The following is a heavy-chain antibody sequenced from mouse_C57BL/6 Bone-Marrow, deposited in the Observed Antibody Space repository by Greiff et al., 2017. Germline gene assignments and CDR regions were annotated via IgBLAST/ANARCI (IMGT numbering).Heavy chain of an antibody. CDR3: ARHY. CDR2: ISSGGSYT. CDR1: GFTFSSYG. J-gene: IGHJ3*01. V-gene: IGHV5-6*01. Sequence: EVQLQESGGDLVKPGGSLKLSCAASGFTFSSYGMSWVRQTPDKRLEWVATISSGGSYTYYPDSVKGRFTISRDNAKNTLYLQMSSLKSEDTAMYYCARHYRGQGTLVTVSA.